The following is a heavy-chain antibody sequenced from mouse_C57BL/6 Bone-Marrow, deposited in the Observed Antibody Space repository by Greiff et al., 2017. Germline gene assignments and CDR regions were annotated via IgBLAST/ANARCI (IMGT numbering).Heavy chain of an antibody. CDR1: GFNIKDDY. CDR3: TTGDVYDYDDWFAY. Sequence: EVKLMESGAELVRPGASVKLSCTASGFNIKDDYMHWVKQRPEQGLEWIGWIDPENGDTEYASKFQGKATITADTSSNTAYLQLSSLTSEDTAVYYCTTGDVYDYDDWFAYWGQGTLVTVSA. V-gene: IGHV14-4*01. D-gene: IGHD2-4*01. J-gene: IGHJ3*01. CDR2: IDPENGDT.